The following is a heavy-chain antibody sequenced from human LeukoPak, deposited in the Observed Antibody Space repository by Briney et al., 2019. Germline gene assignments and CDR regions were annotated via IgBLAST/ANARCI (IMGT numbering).Heavy chain of an antibody. CDR2: ISCSGGST. CDR3: AKGGYCSGGSCYPYYFDY. CDR1: GFTFSSYA. D-gene: IGHD2-15*01. J-gene: IGHJ4*02. V-gene: IGHV3-23*01. Sequence: GGSLRLSCAASGFTFSSYAMSWVRQPPGKGLEWVSAISCSGGSTYYADSVKGRFTISRDNSKNTLYLQMNSLRAEDTAVYYCAKGGYCSGGSCYPYYFDYWGQGTLVTVSS.